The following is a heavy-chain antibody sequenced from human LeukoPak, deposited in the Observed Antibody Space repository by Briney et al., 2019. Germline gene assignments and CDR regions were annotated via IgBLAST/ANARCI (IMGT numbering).Heavy chain of an antibody. D-gene: IGHD3-9*01. Sequence: SETLSLTCTVSGGSISSSSYYWGWIRQPPGKGLEWNGSIYYSGSTYYNPALKSRVTTSVDTSKNQFSLKLSSVTAADTAVYYCARNTYYDILTGYYDAFDIWGQGTMVTVSS. J-gene: IGHJ3*02. V-gene: IGHV4-39*07. CDR1: GGSISSSSYY. CDR2: IYYSGST. CDR3: ARNTYYDILTGYYDAFDI.